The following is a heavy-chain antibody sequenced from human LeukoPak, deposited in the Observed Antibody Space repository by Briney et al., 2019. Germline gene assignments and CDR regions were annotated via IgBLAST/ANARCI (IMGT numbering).Heavy chain of an antibody. CDR1: GYTFTSYY. V-gene: IGHV1-46*01. CDR3: ASTGAPSSSSYGEDLDY. Sequence: ASVKVSCKASGYTFTSYYMHWVRQAPGQGLEWMGLINPSGGSTSYAQKFQGRVTMTRDTSTSTVYMELSSLRSEDTAVYYCASTGAPSSSSYGEDLDYWGQGTLVTVSS. D-gene: IGHD6-13*01. J-gene: IGHJ4*02. CDR2: INPSGGST.